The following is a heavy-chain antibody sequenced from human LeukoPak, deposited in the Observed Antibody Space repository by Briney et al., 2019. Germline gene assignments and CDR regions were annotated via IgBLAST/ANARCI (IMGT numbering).Heavy chain of an antibody. D-gene: IGHD1-1*01. CDR1: GGSISSSSYY. CDR2: IYYSGST. Sequence: PSETLSLTCTVSGGSISSSSYYWGGIRQPPGKGLEWIGSIYYSGSTYYNPSLKSRVTISVDTSKNQFSLKLSSVTAADTAVYYCARGDRRLEISWFDPWGQGTLVTVPS. J-gene: IGHJ5*02. CDR3: ARGDRRLEISWFDP. V-gene: IGHV4-39*07.